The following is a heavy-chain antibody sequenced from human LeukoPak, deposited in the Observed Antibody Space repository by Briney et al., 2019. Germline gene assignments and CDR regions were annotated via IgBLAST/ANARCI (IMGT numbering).Heavy chain of an antibody. Sequence: PGGSLRLSCAASGFTFSNAWMSWVRQAPGKGLEWVGRIKSKTDGGTTDYAAPVKGRFTISRDDSNNTLYLQMNSLKTEDTAVYYCTTRGGCSTSCYNWGQGTLVTVSS. V-gene: IGHV3-15*01. CDR2: IKSKTDGGTT. CDR3: TTRGGCSTSCYN. D-gene: IGHD2-2*01. CDR1: GFTFSNAW. J-gene: IGHJ4*02.